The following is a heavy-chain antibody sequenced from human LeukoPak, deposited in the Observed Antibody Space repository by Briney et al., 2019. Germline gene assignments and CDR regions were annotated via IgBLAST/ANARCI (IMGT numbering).Heavy chain of an antibody. CDR1: GFTFSSYA. D-gene: IGHD5-24*01. Sequence: PPGGSLRLSCAASGFTFSSYAMSWVRQAPGKGLEWVSAISGSGGSTYYADSVKGRFTISRDNSKNTLYLQMNSLRAEDTAVYYCAKGGQWRWFFDYWGQGTLVTVSS. CDR3: AKGGQWRWFFDY. V-gene: IGHV3-23*01. CDR2: ISGSGGST. J-gene: IGHJ4*02.